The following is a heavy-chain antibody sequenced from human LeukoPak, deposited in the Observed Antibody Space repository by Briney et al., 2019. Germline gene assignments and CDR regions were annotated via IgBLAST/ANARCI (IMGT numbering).Heavy chain of an antibody. D-gene: IGHD3-10*01. Sequence: SVKVSCKASGGTFSSYAISWVRQSPRQGLEWMGGIIPIFGTANYAQKFQGRVTITANKSTRTAYMELSSLRAEDTAVYYCARGLGEGRAKNWFDPWGQGTLVTVSS. CDR2: IIPIFGTA. V-gene: IGHV1-69*06. CDR3: ARGLGEGRAKNWFDP. J-gene: IGHJ5*02. CDR1: GGTFSSYA.